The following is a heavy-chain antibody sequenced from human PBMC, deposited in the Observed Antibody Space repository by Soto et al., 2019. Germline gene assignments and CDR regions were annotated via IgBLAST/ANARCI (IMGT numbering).Heavy chain of an antibody. D-gene: IGHD3-10*01. J-gene: IGHJ6*03. V-gene: IGHV4-31*03. CDR1: GGSISSGGYY. Sequence: PSETLSLTGTVSGGSISSGGYYWSWIRQHPGKGLEWIGYIYYSGSTYYNPSLKSRVTISVDTSKNQFSLKLSSVTAADTAVYYCARHPYNKNYTSYDMYVLGIGNTLTVS. CDR2: IYYSGST. CDR3: ARHPYNKNYTSYDMYV.